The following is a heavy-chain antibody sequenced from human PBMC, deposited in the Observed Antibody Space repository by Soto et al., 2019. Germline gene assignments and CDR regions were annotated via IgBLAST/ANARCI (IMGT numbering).Heavy chain of an antibody. CDR1: GGSISSGGYY. D-gene: IGHD2-15*01. CDR2: IYYSGST. J-gene: IGHJ4*02. CDR3: ARDLGYCSGGSCYGSVYFDY. V-gene: IGHV4-31*03. Sequence: QVQLQESGPGLVKPSQTLSLTCTVSGGSISSGGYYWSWIRQHPGKGVEWIGYIYYSGSTYYNPSLKRRVTISVDTSKNQFSLKLSSVTAADTAVYYCARDLGYCSGGSCYGSVYFDYWGQGTLVTVSS.